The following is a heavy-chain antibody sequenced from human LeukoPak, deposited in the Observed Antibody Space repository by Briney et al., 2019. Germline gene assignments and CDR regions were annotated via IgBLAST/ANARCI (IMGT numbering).Heavy chain of an antibody. D-gene: IGHD2-15*01. CDR2: IYHSGRT. CDR1: GGSISGYY. Sequence: SETLSLTCSVSGGSISGYYWSWIRQVPGEGLEWIGYIYHSGRTTYNPSLESRVTISVDTSKNQFSLKLSSVTAADTAVYYCARGVEGYYYGMDVWGQGTTVTVSS. V-gene: IGHV4-59*01. J-gene: IGHJ6*02. CDR3: ARGVEGYYYGMDV.